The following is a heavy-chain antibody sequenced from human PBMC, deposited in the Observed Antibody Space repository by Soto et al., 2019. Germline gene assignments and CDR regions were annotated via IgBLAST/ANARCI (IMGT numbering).Heavy chain of an antibody. J-gene: IGHJ4*02. Sequence: SVKVSCKASGFTFTSSAVQWVRQARGQRLEWMGGIVVGIGKANYAQKFQERVTITTDESTSTAYMELSSLRSEDTAVYYCARDRPGYYDSSGYSFGIGSLWGQGTLVTVSS. CDR3: ARDRPGYYDSSGYSFGIGSL. CDR2: IVVGIGKA. V-gene: IGHV1-58*01. CDR1: GFTFTSSA. D-gene: IGHD3-22*01.